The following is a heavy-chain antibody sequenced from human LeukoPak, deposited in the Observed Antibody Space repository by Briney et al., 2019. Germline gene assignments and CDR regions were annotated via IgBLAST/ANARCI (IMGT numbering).Heavy chain of an antibody. D-gene: IGHD3-10*01. CDR2: INWNGGST. Sequence: PGGSLRLSCAASGFTFDDYGMSWVRQAPGKGLEWVSGINWNGGSTGYAGSVKGRFTISRDNAKNSLFLQMNSLRAEDTALYYCARRRVTMVRGVDITSYYFDYWGQGTLVTVSS. CDR3: ARRRVTMVRGVDITSYYFDY. CDR1: GFTFDDYG. J-gene: IGHJ4*02. V-gene: IGHV3-20*04.